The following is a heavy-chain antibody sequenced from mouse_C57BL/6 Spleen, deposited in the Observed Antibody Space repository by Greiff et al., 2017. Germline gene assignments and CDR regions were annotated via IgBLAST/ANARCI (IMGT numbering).Heavy chain of an antibody. D-gene: IGHD1-1*01. V-gene: IGHV5-9-1*02. CDR3: TRGGPTVVADY. CDR1: GFTFSSYA. J-gene: IGHJ2*01. CDR2: ISSGGDYI. Sequence: EVQGVESGEGLVKPGGSLKLSCAASGFTFSSYAMSWVRQTPEKRLEWVAYISSGGDYIYYADTVKGRFTISRDNARNTLYLQMSSLKSEDTAMYYCTRGGPTVVADYWGQGTTLTVSS.